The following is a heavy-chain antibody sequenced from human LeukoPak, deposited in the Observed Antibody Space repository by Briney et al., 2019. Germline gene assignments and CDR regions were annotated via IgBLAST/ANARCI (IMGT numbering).Heavy chain of an antibody. Sequence: PGGSLRLSCAASGFTFSSYSMNWVRQAPGKGLEWVSYISSSSSTIYYADSVKGRFTISRDNAKNSLYLQMNSLRAEDTAVYYCARVAYYYDSSGYYHYYYYMDVWGKGTTVTVPS. J-gene: IGHJ6*03. CDR3: ARVAYYYDSSGYYHYYYYMDV. CDR1: GFTFSSYS. D-gene: IGHD3-22*01. V-gene: IGHV3-48*01. CDR2: ISSSSSTI.